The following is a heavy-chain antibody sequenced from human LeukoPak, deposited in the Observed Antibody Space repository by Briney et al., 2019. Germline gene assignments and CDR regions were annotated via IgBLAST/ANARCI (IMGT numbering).Heavy chain of an antibody. J-gene: IGHJ4*02. CDR3: AKTGTPWYYFDY. CDR1: GFTFSSYG. Sequence: GGSLRLSCAASGFTFSSYGMHWVRQAPGKGLEWVAFIRYDGSNEYYADSVKGRFTISRDNSKNTLYLQMNSLRAEDTAVYYCAKTGTPWYYFDYWGQGTLVTVSS. CDR2: IRYDGSNE. V-gene: IGHV3-30*02. D-gene: IGHD6-13*01.